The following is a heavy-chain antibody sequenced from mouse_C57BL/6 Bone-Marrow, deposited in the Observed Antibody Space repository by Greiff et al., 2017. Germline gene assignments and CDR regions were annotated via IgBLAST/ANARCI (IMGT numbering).Heavy chain of an antibody. J-gene: IGHJ4*01. CDR3: TTHYYGSIYYAMDY. D-gene: IGHD1-1*01. Sequence: EVKLVESGAELVRPGASVTLSCTASGFNIKDDYMHWVKQRPEQGLEWIGWIDPENGDTEYASKFQGKATITADTSSNTAYLQLSSLTSEDTAVYYCTTHYYGSIYYAMDYWGQGTSVTVSS. CDR2: IDPENGDT. CDR1: GFNIKDDY. V-gene: IGHV14-4*01.